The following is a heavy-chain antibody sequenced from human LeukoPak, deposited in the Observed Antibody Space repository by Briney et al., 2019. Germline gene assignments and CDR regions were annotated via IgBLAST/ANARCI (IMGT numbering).Heavy chain of an antibody. CDR2: INHSGST. V-gene: IGHV4-34*01. CDR1: GGSFSGYY. J-gene: IGHJ5*02. D-gene: IGHD1-26*01. CDR3: ARHVEVVGATPGQDWFDP. Sequence: SETLSLTCAVYGGSFSGYYWSWIRQPPGKGLEWIGEINHSGSTNYNPSLKSRVTISVDTSKNQFSLKLSSMTAADTAMYYCARHVEVVGATPGQDWFDPWGQGTLVTVSS.